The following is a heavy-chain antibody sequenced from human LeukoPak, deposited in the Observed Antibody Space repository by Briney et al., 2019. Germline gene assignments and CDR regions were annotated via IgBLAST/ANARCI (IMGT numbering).Heavy chain of an antibody. CDR1: GGTFSSYT. V-gene: IGHV1-8*02. Sequence: ASVKVSCKASGGTFSSYTISWVRQAPGQGLEWMGKVDPNTGNTAYSQKFQGRVTMTRSTSITTAYMELSSLRSEDTAVYYCARNYYDSSGLLLWGQGTLVTVSS. CDR3: ARNYYDSSGLLL. J-gene: IGHJ4*02. D-gene: IGHD3-22*01. CDR2: VDPNTGNT.